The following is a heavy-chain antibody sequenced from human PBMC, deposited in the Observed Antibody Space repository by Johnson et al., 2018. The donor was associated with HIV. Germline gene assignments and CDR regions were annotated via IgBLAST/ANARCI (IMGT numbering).Heavy chain of an antibody. Sequence: VQVVESGGGLIQPGGSLRLSCAASGFTFSNAWMSWVRQAPGKGLEWVGRIKSTTDGGTPDYAAPVKGRFTISRDDSINTLYLQMNSLKTEDTAVYYCTTKSLGAFDIWGQGTMVTVSS. J-gene: IGHJ3*02. V-gene: IGHV3-15*01. CDR3: TTKSLGAFDI. D-gene: IGHD3-16*01. CDR2: IKSTTDGGTP. CDR1: GFTFSNAW.